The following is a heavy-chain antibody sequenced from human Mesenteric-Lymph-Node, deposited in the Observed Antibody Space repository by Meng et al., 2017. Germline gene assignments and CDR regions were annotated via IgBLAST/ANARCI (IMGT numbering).Heavy chain of an antibody. CDR3: ARSDWFDP. CDR1: GFTFSNYW. CDR2: INQDGSEE. V-gene: IGHV3-7*01. J-gene: IGHJ5*02. Sequence: GKSLKISCAASGFTFSNYWMTWVRQAPGKGLEWVANINQDGSEEYYVDSVKGRFTISRDNARSSLFLQLNSLRAEDTAVYYCARSDWFDPWGQGTLVTVSS.